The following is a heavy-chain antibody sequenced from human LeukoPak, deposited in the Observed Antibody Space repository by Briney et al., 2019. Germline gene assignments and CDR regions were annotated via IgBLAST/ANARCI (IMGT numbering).Heavy chain of an antibody. V-gene: IGHV5-51*01. D-gene: IGHD1-26*01. Sequence: GESLKISCTGSGYSFTSYLIGWMRQMPGKGMGWRGIIYLGDSDATYRPSFQGQVNISADKSISTVYLQWTGVKASDTAMYYCVRGRGYSYYCQSDYWGQGTLVTVSS. CDR3: VRGRGYSYYCQSDY. CDR2: IYLGDSDA. CDR1: GYSFTSYL. J-gene: IGHJ4*02.